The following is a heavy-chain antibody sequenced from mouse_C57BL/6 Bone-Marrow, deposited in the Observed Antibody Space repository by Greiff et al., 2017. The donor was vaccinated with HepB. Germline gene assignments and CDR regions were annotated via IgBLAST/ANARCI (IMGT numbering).Heavy chain of an antibody. Sequence: VKLQQPGAELVKPGASVKLSCKASGYTFTSYWMHWVKQRPGQGLEWIGMIHPNSGSTNYNEKFKSKATLTVDKSSSTAYMQLSSLTSEDSAVYYCARYYYGSRRYYFDYWGQGTTLTVSS. CDR2: IHPNSGST. CDR3: ARYYYGSRRYYFDY. J-gene: IGHJ2*01. D-gene: IGHD1-1*01. V-gene: IGHV1-64*01. CDR1: GYTFTSYW.